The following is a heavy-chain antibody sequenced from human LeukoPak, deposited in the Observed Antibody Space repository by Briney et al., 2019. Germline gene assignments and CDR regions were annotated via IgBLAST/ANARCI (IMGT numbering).Heavy chain of an antibody. CDR3: ARGGVPAAAWGFDP. CDR1: GFTFSSYA. D-gene: IGHD2-2*01. J-gene: IGHJ5*02. CDR2: ISGSGGST. V-gene: IGHV3-23*01. Sequence: GGSLRLSCAASGFTFSSYAMSWVRQAPGKGLEWVSAISGSGGSTYYADSVKSRFTISRDNSKNTLYLQMNSLRAEDTAVYYCARGGVPAAAWGFDPWGQGTLLTVSS.